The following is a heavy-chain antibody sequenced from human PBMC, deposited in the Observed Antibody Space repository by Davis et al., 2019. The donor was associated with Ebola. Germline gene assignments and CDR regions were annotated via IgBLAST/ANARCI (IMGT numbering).Heavy chain of an antibody. CDR2: VRSHGSDD. J-gene: IGHJ4*02. Sequence: GGSLRLSCAAPGFTFNIFDMHWVRQAPGRGLEWVAFVRSHGSDDHYADSVKGRFTISRDNSKNSLYLQMNSLRAEDTAVYYCARDGDYDSSGYYLVDYWCQGTLVTVSS. D-gene: IGHD3-22*01. CDR3: ARDGDYDSSGYYLVDY. V-gene: IGHV3-30*02. CDR1: GFTFNIFD.